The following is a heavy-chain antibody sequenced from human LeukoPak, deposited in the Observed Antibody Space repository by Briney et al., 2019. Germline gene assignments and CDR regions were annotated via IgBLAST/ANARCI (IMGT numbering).Heavy chain of an antibody. CDR2: IYHSGTT. J-gene: IGHJ4*02. CDR1: GGSISSSNW. V-gene: IGHV4-4*02. D-gene: IGHD5-18*01. CDR3: ARGADPAMVIFDY. Sequence: SETLSLTCAVSGGSISSSNWWIWVRQPPGKGLEWIGEIYHSGTTNYNPSLKSRVTISVDTSKNQFSLKLTSVTAADTAVYYCARGADPAMVIFDYWGQGTLVTVSS.